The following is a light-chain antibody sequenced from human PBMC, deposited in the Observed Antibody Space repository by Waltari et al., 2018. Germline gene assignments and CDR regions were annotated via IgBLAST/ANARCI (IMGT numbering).Light chain of an antibody. CDR3: QQRSTWPRVGVT. Sequence: EIVLTQSPATLSLSPGEVATLSCRASQSVSTSLAWYQQKPGQAPRLLIYDASIRAADIPARFSGSGSETDFTLTISSLDPEDFAIYYCQQRSTWPRVGVTFGQGTRVDLK. J-gene: IGKJ1*01. CDR2: DAS. CDR1: QSVSTS. V-gene: IGKV3-11*01.